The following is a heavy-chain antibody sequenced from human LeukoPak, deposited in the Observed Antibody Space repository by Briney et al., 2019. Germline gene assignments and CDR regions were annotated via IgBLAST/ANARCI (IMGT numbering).Heavy chain of an antibody. J-gene: IGHJ3*02. V-gene: IGHV3-53*01. CDR3: ARGWVVATGGFDM. D-gene: IGHD2-8*02. Sequence: GGSLRLSCAASGFTFSSYAMTWVRQAPGKGLEWVSVIYSGGPTYYADSVKGRFTISRDNSKNTVYLQMNSLRGEDTAVYFCARGWVVATGGFDMWGQGTMVTVSS. CDR1: GFTFSSYA. CDR2: IYSGGPT.